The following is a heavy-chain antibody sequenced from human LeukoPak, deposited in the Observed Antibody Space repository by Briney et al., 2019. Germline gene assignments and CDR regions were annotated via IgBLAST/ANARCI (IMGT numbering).Heavy chain of an antibody. J-gene: IGHJ4*02. D-gene: IGHD3-22*01. CDR2: ISSSSSTI. V-gene: IGHV3-48*04. Sequence: GGSLRLSCAASGFTFSSYSMNRVRQAPGKGLEWVSYISSSSSTIYYADSVKGRFTISRDNAKNSLYLQMNSLRAEDTAVYYCARGYYDSSGYYQSFDYWGQGTLVTVSS. CDR1: GFTFSSYS. CDR3: ARGYYDSSGYYQSFDY.